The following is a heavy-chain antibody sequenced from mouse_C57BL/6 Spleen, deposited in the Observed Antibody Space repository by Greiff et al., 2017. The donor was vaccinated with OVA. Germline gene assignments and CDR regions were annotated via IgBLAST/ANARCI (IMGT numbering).Heavy chain of an antibody. D-gene: IGHD3-2*02. CDR2: ISDGGSYT. V-gene: IGHV5-4*01. CDR1: GFTFSSYA. J-gene: IGHJ3*01. Sequence: EVKLVESGGGLVKPGGSLKLSCAASGFTFSSYAMSWVRQTPEKRLEWVATISDGGSYTYYPDNVKGRFTISRDNAKNNLYLQMSHLKSEDTAMYYCARDRAPGAQATKFAYWGQGTLVTVSA. CDR3: ARDRAPGAQATKFAY.